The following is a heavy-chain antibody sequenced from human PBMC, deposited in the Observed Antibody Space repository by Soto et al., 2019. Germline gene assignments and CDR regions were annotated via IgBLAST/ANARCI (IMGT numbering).Heavy chain of an antibody. J-gene: IGHJ4*02. CDR2: IYYSGST. CDR3: ARGRDSSGYSYGSSRWVDY. V-gene: IGHV4-31*03. CDR1: GGSISSGGYS. Sequence: QVQLQESGPGLVKPSQTLSLTCTVSGGSISSGGYSWSWIRQHPGKGLEWIGYIYYSGSTYYNPSLKSRVTISVDTSKNQFSLKLSSVTAADTAVYYCARGRDSSGYSYGSSRWVDYWGQGTLITVSS. D-gene: IGHD5-18*01.